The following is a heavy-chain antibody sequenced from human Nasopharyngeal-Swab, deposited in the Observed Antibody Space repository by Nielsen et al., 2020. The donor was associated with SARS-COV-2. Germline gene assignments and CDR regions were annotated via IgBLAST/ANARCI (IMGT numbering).Heavy chain of an antibody. D-gene: IGHD1-26*01. CDR3: TRATATTGSYC. CDR1: GFTFSGSA. V-gene: IGHV3-73*01. J-gene: IGHJ4*02. CDR2: IRSKANSYAT. Sequence: GESLKISCAASGFTFSGSAMHWVRQASVKGLEWVGRIRSKANSYATAYAASVKGRFTISRDDSNNTAYLQMNSLKTEDTAVYYCTRATATTGSYCWGQGTLVTVSS.